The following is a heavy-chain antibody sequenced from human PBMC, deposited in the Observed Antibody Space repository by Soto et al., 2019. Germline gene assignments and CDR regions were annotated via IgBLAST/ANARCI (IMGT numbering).Heavy chain of an antibody. D-gene: IGHD2-21*01. CDR2: ISGDGTVT. J-gene: IGHJ4*02. Sequence: GGSLRLSCAASGFNFRYYAMSWVRQAPGQGLEWVSVISGDGTVTDSADAVKGRFTTSRDNSRNTLYLQMNSLTAEDTAIYFCAKRNGDCGSSVSRALQYWGQGTLVTVSS. V-gene: IGHV3-23*01. CDR1: GFNFRYYA. CDR3: AKRNGDCGSSVSRALQY.